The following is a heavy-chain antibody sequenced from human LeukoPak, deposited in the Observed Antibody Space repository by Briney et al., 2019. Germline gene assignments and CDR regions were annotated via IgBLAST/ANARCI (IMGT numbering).Heavy chain of an antibody. CDR1: GFTFSSYS. V-gene: IGHV3-21*01. D-gene: IGHD6-6*01. CDR2: ISSSSSYI. Sequence: GSLRLSCAASGFTFSSYSVNWVRQAPGKGLEWVSSISSSSSYIYYADSVKGRFTISRDNAKNSLYLQMNSLRAEDTAVYYCAREDSSSSFGYYYYGMDVWGQGTTVTVSS. J-gene: IGHJ6*02. CDR3: AREDSSSSFGYYYYGMDV.